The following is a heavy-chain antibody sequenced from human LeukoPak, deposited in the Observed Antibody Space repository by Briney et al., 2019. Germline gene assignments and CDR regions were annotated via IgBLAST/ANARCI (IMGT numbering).Heavy chain of an antibody. Sequence: SETLSLTCTVSGGSISSYYWSWIRQPPGKGLEWIGYIYYSGSTNYNPSLKSRVTISADTSKNQFSLKLSTVTAADTAVYYCARGVGSGYTDYWGQGALVTVSS. J-gene: IGHJ4*02. V-gene: IGHV4-59*01. D-gene: IGHD3-22*01. CDR3: ARGVGSGYTDY. CDR2: IYYSGST. CDR1: GGSISSYY.